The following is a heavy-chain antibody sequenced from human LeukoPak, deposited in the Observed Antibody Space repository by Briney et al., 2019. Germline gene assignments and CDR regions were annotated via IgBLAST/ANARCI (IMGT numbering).Heavy chain of an antibody. D-gene: IGHD5-12*01. V-gene: IGHV3-53*04. CDR2: IYSGGST. Sequence: AGGSLRLSCAASGFTVSSNYMSWVRQAPGKGLEWVSVIYSGGSTNYADSVKGRFTISRHNSKNTLYLQMNSLRAEDTAVYYCARSGSHYYYGMDVWGQGTTVTVSS. J-gene: IGHJ6*02. CDR3: ARSGSHYYYGMDV. CDR1: GFTVSSNY.